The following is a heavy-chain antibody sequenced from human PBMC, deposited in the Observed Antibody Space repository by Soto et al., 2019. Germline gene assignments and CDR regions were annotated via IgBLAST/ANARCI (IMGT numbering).Heavy chain of an antibody. CDR1: GYTFTSHA. V-gene: IGHV1-18*01. J-gene: IGHJ4*02. CDR2: INVYNDNT. Sequence: QVQLVQSGAEVKKPGASVKVSCKASGYTFTSHAISWVQQAPGQGLEWMGWINVYNDNTNYAQRVQGRVTMTTDASTSTAYMELRILRSDATAVYYCARDPVGCTNSRCYLPDLPFDYWGQGTLVTVSS. CDR3: ARDPVGCTNSRCYLPDLPFDY. D-gene: IGHD2-2*01.